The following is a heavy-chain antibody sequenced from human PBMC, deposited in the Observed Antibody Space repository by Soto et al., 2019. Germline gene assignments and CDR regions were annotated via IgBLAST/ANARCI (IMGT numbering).Heavy chain of an antibody. J-gene: IGHJ5*02. CDR1: GGFATTCY. Sequence: PPETKSLTRFVAGGFATTCYARCIRPLHGKGLEWIAYTSYTGNTNYNPSLQSRVTVSLDTSKNQLSLKLASMTAADTAFYYCARDMHAGFTHYFDPWGQGTLVTVSS. D-gene: IGHD1-26*01. CDR2: TSYTGNT. V-gene: IGHV4-59*02. CDR3: ARDMHAGFTHYFDP.